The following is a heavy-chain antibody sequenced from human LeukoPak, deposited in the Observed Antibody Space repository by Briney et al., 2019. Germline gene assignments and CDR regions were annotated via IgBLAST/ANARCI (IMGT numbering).Heavy chain of an antibody. J-gene: IGHJ5*02. D-gene: IGHD2-2*01. Sequence: ASVKVSCKASGYTFTSYAMNWVRQAPGQGLEWMGWINTNTGNPTYAQGFTGRFVFSLDTSVSTAYLQMNSLRAEDTAVYYCAKDLLPAMPAFGPWGQGTLVTVSS. CDR3: AKDLLPAMPAFGP. V-gene: IGHV7-4-1*02. CDR1: GYTFTSYA. CDR2: INTNTGNP.